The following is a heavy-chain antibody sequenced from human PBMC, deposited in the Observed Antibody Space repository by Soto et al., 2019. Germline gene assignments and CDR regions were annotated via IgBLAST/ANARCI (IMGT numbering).Heavy chain of an antibody. CDR3: ARDTVAARHSSYYYYGMDV. CDR2: IKQDGSEK. J-gene: IGHJ6*02. Sequence: GGSLRLSCAASGFTFSSYWMSWVRQAPGKGLERVANIKQDGSEKYSVDSVKGRFTISRDNAKNSLYLQMNSLRAEDTAVYYCARDTVAARHSSYYYYGMDVWVQGTTVTVSS. CDR1: GFTFSSYW. D-gene: IGHD6-6*01. V-gene: IGHV3-7*03.